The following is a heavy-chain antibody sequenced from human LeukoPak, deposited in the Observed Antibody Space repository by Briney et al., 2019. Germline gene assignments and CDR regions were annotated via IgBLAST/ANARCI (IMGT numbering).Heavy chain of an antibody. Sequence: PGGSLRLSCAASGFTFSRYWMSWVRQAPGKGLEWVANIKQDGSEKYYVDSVKGRFIISRDNANNSLYLEMNSLRVEDTAIYYCARDQEQWLVGYGMDVWGQGTTVTVSS. J-gene: IGHJ6*02. CDR2: IKQDGSEK. CDR1: GFTFSRYW. V-gene: IGHV3-7*01. CDR3: ARDQEQWLVGYGMDV. D-gene: IGHD6-19*01.